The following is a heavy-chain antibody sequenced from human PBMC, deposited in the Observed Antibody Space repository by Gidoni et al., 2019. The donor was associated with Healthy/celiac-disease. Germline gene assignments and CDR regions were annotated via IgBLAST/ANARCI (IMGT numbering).Heavy chain of an antibody. CDR1: GGTFSSST. CDR3: ARASEIGGSWYRGGLFDY. CDR2: IIPILGIA. Sequence: QVQLVQSGAEVKKPGSSVKVSCKASGGTFSSSTLSWVRQAPGQGLEWMGRIIPILGIANYAQKFQGRVTITADKSTSTAYMELSSLRSEDTAVYYCARASEIGGSWYRGGLFDYWGQGTLVTVSS. D-gene: IGHD6-13*01. V-gene: IGHV1-69*02. J-gene: IGHJ4*02.